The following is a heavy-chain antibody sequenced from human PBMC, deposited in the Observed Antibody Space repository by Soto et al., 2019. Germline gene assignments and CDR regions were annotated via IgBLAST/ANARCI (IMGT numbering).Heavy chain of an antibody. CDR1: GFTFSNYG. CDR3: ASDLVGAPDSYGLDV. J-gene: IGHJ6*04. Sequence: GGSLRLSCAASGFTFSNYGMHWVRQAPGKGLEWVAIIWHDGNNKYYADSVRGRFIISRDNSKNRLYLQMNSLRAEDTAVYYFASDLVGAPDSYGLDVWGKGPPVTVPS. D-gene: IGHD1-26*01. V-gene: IGHV3-33*01. CDR2: IWHDGNNK.